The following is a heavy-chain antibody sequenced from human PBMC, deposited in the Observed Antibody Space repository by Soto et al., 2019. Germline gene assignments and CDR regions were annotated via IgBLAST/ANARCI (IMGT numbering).Heavy chain of an antibody. V-gene: IGHV3-30-3*01. CDR1: GFTFRTSI. D-gene: IGHD6-19*01. CDR2: ISHDGNNK. J-gene: IGHJ3*02. Sequence: PGGSLRLSCAASGFTFRTSIMHWVRQAPGRGLEWVAGISHDGNNKHYADSVKGRFTISRDDSKNTLFLQVDSLRDEDTAVYYCARGVYSSGRCDVFDIWGQGTMVTVSS. CDR3: ARGVYSSGRCDVFDI.